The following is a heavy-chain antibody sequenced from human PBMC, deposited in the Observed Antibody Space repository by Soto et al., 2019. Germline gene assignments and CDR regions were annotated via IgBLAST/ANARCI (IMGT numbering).Heavy chain of an antibody. D-gene: IGHD2-15*01. Sequence: PSETLSLTCTVSGGSISSFYWSWIRQPPGKGLEWIGYIYYSGSTNYKPSLKSRVTISVDTSKNQFSLRLSSVTAADTAVYYCARTYSAGYFDYWGQGTPVTVSS. CDR1: GGSISSFY. CDR2: IYYSGST. J-gene: IGHJ4*02. V-gene: IGHV4-59*01. CDR3: ARTYSAGYFDY.